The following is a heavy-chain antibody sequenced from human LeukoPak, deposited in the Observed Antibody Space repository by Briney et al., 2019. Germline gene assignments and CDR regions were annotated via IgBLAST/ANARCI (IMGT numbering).Heavy chain of an antibody. V-gene: IGHV4-34*01. CDR2: INHSGST. CDR3: ARVRTASGYYYGMDV. CDR1: GGSFSGYY. D-gene: IGHD1-14*01. Sequence: SETLSLTCAVYGGSFSGYYWSWIRQPPGKGLEWVGEINHSGSTNYNPSLKSRVTISVDTSKNQFSLKLSSVTAADTAVYYCARVRTASGYYYGMDVWGQGTTVTVSS. J-gene: IGHJ6*02.